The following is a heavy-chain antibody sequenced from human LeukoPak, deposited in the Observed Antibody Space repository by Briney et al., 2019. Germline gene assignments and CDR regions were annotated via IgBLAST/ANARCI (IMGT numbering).Heavy chain of an antibody. CDR2: IYHSGST. J-gene: IGHJ4*02. CDR1: GGSISSSNW. CDR3: ASALRWGDFDY. Sequence: SETLSLTCAVSGGSISSSNWWSWVRQPPGKGLEWIGEIYHSGSTNYNPSLKGRVTISVDKSKNQFSLKLSSVTAADTAVYYCASALRWGDFDYWGQGTLVTVSS. V-gene: IGHV4-4*02. D-gene: IGHD4-23*01.